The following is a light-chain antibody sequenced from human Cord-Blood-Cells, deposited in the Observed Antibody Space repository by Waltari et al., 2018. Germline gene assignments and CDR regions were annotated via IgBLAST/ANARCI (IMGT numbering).Light chain of an antibody. Sequence: IVLTQSPGTLSLSPGERSTLSCRASQSVSSSYLAWYQQKPGPAPRLLIYGASSRATGIPDRFSRSGSGTDFTFTISRLETEDFAVYDCQQHGSSRTFGGGTKVEIK. J-gene: IGKJ4*02. V-gene: IGKV3-20*01. CDR2: GAS. CDR1: QSVSSSY. CDR3: QQHGSSRT.